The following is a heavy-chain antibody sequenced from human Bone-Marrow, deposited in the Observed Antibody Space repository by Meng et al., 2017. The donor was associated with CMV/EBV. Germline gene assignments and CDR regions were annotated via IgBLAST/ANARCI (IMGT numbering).Heavy chain of an antibody. CDR3: ARGIHCSGGSCPLSLDY. J-gene: IGHJ4*02. D-gene: IGHD2-15*01. CDR2: ISSSSSYI. CDR1: GFTFSSYS. Sequence: GESLKISCAASGFTFSSYSMNWVRQAPGKGLEWVSSISSSSSYIYYADSVKGRFTISRDNAKNSLHLQMNSLRAEDTAVYYCARGIHCSGGSCPLSLDYWGQGTLVTVSS. V-gene: IGHV3-21*01.